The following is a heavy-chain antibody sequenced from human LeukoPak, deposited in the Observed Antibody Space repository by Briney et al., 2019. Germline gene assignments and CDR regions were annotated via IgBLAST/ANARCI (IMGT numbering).Heavy chain of an antibody. Sequence: GASVKVSCKASGYTFTSYYMHWVRQAPGQGLEWMGLINPSGGSTSYAQKSQGRVTMTRDTSTSTVYMELSSLRSEDTAVYYCAREADILTGYYIGHGWFDPWGQGTLVTVSS. D-gene: IGHD3-9*01. J-gene: IGHJ5*02. V-gene: IGHV1-46*01. CDR2: INPSGGST. CDR3: AREADILTGYYIGHGWFDP. CDR1: GYTFTSYY.